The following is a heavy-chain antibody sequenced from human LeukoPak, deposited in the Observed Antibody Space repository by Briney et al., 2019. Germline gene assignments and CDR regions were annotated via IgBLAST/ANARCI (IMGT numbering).Heavy chain of an antibody. J-gene: IGHJ3*02. CDR1: GGSISSYY. Sequence: SETLSLTCTVSGGSISSYYWSWIRQPPGKGLEWIGYIYYSGSTNYNPSLKSRVTISVDTSKNQFSLKLSSVTAADTAVYYCASHFTTYYYGSGSYYNGFDAFDIWGQGTMVTVSS. CDR3: ASHFTTYYYGSGSYYNGFDAFDI. CDR2: IYYSGST. D-gene: IGHD3-10*01. V-gene: IGHV4-59*08.